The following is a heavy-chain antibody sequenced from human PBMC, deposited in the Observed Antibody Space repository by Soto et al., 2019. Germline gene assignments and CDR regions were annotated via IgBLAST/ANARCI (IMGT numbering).Heavy chain of an antibody. D-gene: IGHD1-26*01. Sequence: QLQLQESGPGLVKASETLSLTCTVSGGSISSSTYFWGWIRQPPGKGLEWIGSIDYSGTTYYNTSLRTRATISXXPXKXXFSLMLSSVTAADTAVYYCASHGANSGSYSEYFQHWGQGTLVTVSS. CDR2: IDYSGTT. CDR1: GGSISSSTYF. V-gene: IGHV4-39*01. CDR3: ASHGANSGSYSEYFQH. J-gene: IGHJ1*01.